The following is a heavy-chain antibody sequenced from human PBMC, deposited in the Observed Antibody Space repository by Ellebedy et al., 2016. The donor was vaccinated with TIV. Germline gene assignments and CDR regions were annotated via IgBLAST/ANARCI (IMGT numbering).Heavy chain of an antibody. J-gene: IGHJ4*02. CDR1: GLTFSSYA. Sequence: GESLKISXAASGLTFSSYAMSWVRQAPGKGLEWVSGISGSGGRTYYADSVKGRFTISRDNSKNTLYLQMNSLRAEDTAVYYCAKEGYCSSTSCYDPNFDYWGQGTLVTVSS. V-gene: IGHV3-23*01. CDR2: ISGSGGRT. D-gene: IGHD2-2*01. CDR3: AKEGYCSSTSCYDPNFDY.